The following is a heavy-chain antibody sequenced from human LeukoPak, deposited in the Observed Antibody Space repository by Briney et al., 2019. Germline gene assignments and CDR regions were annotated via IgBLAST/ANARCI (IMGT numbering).Heavy chain of an antibody. Sequence: SETLSLTCTVSGGSISSSSYYWGWLRQPPGKGLEWLGSIYYSGSTYYNPSLKSRVTISVDTSKNQFSLKLSSVTAADTAVYYCARVRYCSSTSCYALYYYYYYMDVWGKGTTVTVSS. V-gene: IGHV4-39*07. CDR3: ARVRYCSSTSCYALYYYYYYMDV. D-gene: IGHD2-2*01. CDR2: IYYSGST. J-gene: IGHJ6*03. CDR1: GGSISSSSYY.